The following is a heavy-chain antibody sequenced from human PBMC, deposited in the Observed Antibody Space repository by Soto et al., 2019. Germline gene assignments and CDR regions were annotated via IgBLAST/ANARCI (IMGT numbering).Heavy chain of an antibody. V-gene: IGHV1-18*01. J-gene: IGHJ6*03. CDR1: GYTFTSYG. D-gene: IGHD1-1*01. CDR3: ASSSGTTSLSIHYYYMDV. CDR2: ISAYNGNT. Sequence: ASVKVSCKASGYTFTSYGISWVRQAPGQGLEWMGWISAYNGNTNYAQKLQGRVTMTTDTSTSTAYMELRSLRSDDTAVYYCASSSGTTSLSIHYYYMDVWGKGTTVTVSS.